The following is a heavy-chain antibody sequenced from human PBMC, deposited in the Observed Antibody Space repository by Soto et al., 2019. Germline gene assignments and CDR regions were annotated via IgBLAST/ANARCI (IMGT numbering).Heavy chain of an antibody. J-gene: IGHJ4*02. D-gene: IGHD3-22*01. Sequence: GGSLRLTCAASGFTFSSYSMNWVRQAPGKGLEWVSSISSSSSYIYYADSVKGRFTISRDNAKNSLYLQMNSLRAEDTAVYYCARDLDYYDSSGSFDYWSQGTLVTVSS. CDR1: GFTFSSYS. CDR3: ARDLDYYDSSGSFDY. CDR2: ISSSSSYI. V-gene: IGHV3-21*01.